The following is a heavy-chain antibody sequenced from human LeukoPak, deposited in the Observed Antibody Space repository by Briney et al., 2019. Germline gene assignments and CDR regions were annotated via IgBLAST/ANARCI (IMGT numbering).Heavy chain of an antibody. Sequence: GRSLRLSCAASGFTFSSYAMHWVRQAPGKGLEWVAVISYDGSNNYYADSVKGRFTISRDNSKNTLYLQMNSLRAEDTAVYYCAEGGSYNRGAFDIWGQGTMVTVSS. CDR3: AEGGSYNRGAFDI. CDR2: ISYDGSNN. CDR1: GFTFSSYA. D-gene: IGHD1-26*01. V-gene: IGHV3-30-3*01. J-gene: IGHJ3*02.